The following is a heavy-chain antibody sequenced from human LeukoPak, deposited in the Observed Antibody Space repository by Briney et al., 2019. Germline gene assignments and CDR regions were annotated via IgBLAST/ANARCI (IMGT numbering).Heavy chain of an antibody. J-gene: IGHJ4*02. CDR2: ISSSGSTI. CDR3: ASGYCSGGSCYSG. Sequence: PGGSLRLPCAASGFTFSSYEMNWVRQAPGKGLEWVSYISSSGSTIYYADSVKGRFTISRDNAKNSLYLQMNSLRAEDTAVYYCASGYCSGGSCYSGWGQGTLVTVSS. V-gene: IGHV3-48*03. CDR1: GFTFSSYE. D-gene: IGHD2-15*01.